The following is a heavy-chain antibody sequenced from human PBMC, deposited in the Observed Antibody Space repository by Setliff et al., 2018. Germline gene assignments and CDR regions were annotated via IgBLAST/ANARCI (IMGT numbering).Heavy chain of an antibody. V-gene: IGHV1-69*10. CDR2: IIPILGIA. CDR1: GGTFSSYA. Sequence: SVKVSCKASGGTFSSYAISWVRQAPGQGREWMGGIIPILGIANYAQKFQGRVTITADESTSTAYMELSSLRAEDTAVYYCATEKFPGDWGDYWGQGTLVTVSS. CDR3: ATEKFPGDWGDY. D-gene: IGHD2-21*01. J-gene: IGHJ4*02.